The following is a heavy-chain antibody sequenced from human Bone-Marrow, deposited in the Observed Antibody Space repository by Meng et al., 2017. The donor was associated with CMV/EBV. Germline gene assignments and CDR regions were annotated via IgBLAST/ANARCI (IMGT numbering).Heavy chain of an antibody. Sequence: GGSLRLSCAASGFTFDDYAMHWVRQAPGKGLEWVSGISWNSGSIGYADSVKGRFTISRDNAKNSLYLQMNSLRAEDMAVYYCARVWGRGLLSGSYPDYWGQGTLVTVSS. J-gene: IGHJ4*02. D-gene: IGHD1-26*01. CDR3: ARVWGRGLLSGSYPDY. CDR1: GFTFDDYA. CDR2: ISWNSGSI. V-gene: IGHV3-9*03.